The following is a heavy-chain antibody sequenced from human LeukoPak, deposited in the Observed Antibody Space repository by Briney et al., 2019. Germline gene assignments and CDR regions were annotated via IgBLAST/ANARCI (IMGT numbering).Heavy chain of an antibody. CDR3: AKDRGYCSGGSCYPSPY. CDR1: GFTFSSYA. CDR2: ISGSGGST. J-gene: IGHJ4*02. Sequence: GGSLRLSCAASGFTFSSYAMSWVRQAPGKGLEWVSAISGSGGSTYYADSVKGRFTISRDKSKNTLYLQMNSLRAEDTAVYYCAKDRGYCSGGSCYPSPYWGQGTLVTVSS. D-gene: IGHD2-15*01. V-gene: IGHV3-23*01.